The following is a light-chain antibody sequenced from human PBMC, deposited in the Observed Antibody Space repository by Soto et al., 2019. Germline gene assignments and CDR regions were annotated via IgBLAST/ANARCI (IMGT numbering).Light chain of an antibody. CDR2: GAS. J-gene: IGKJ4*01. V-gene: IGKV3-20*01. Sequence: EIVLTQSPGTLSLSPGERATLSCRASQTVSSNFLAWYQEKPGQGPRLLIYGASTRATGIPDRFSGSGSGTDFTLTISRLDPEDFAVYYCRQYGRSLGFAVGGGTKVDI. CDR3: RQYGRSLGFA. CDR1: QTVSSNF.